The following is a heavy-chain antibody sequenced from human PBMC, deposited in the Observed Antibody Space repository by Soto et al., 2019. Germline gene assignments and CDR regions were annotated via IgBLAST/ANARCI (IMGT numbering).Heavy chain of an antibody. D-gene: IGHD3-9*01. V-gene: IGHV1-18*01. CDR3: ARDKGVRNILTGYPGVY. Sequence: QVQLVQSGAEVKKPGASVKVSCKASGYTFTSYGISWVRQAPGQGLEWMGWISAHNGNTNYAQKLQGRVTMTTETSTSQAYMELRSLRSDDTAVYYCARDKGVRNILTGYPGVYWGQGTLVTVSS. J-gene: IGHJ4*02. CDR2: ISAHNGNT. CDR1: GYTFTSYG.